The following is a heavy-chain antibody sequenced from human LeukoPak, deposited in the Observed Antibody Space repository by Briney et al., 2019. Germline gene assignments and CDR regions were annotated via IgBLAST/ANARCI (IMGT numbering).Heavy chain of an antibody. CDR3: AKDFSSGYTDY. J-gene: IGHJ4*02. CDR1: GFTFSSYG. Sequence: GGTLRLSCVASGFTFSSYGMHWVRQAPGKGLEWVAVISYDGSNKYYADSVKGRFTISRDNSKNTLYLQMNSLRAEDTAVYYCAKDFSSGYTDYWGQGTLVTVSS. D-gene: IGHD3-22*01. V-gene: IGHV3-30*18. CDR2: ISYDGSNK.